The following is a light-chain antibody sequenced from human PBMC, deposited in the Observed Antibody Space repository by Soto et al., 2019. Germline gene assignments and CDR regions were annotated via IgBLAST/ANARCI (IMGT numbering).Light chain of an antibody. CDR3: QQSLT. Sequence: EIVMTQSPATLSVSPGERATLSCRASQSVSSNLAWYQQKPGQAPRLLIYGASTRATGIPARFSGSGSGTEFTLTISSLQSEDFAVYYCQQSLTFGGGTKVENK. V-gene: IGKV3-15*01. CDR2: GAS. CDR1: QSVSSN. J-gene: IGKJ4*01.